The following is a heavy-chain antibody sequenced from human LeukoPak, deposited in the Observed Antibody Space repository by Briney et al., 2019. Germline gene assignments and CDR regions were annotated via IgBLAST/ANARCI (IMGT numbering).Heavy chain of an antibody. V-gene: IGHV1-69*05. CDR3: ARDFVGGYFDY. CDR1: GYTFTGYY. J-gene: IGHJ4*02. Sequence: SVKVSCKASGYTFTGYYMHWVRQAPGQGLEWMGGIIPIFGTATYAQKFQGRVTITTDESTSTAYMELSSLRSEDTAVYYCARDFVGGYFDYWGQGTLVTVSS. CDR2: IIPIFGTA. D-gene: IGHD2-15*01.